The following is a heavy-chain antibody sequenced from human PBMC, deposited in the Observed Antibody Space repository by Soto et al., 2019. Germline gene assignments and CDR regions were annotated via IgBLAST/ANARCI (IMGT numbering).Heavy chain of an antibody. J-gene: IGHJ4*02. D-gene: IGHD3-10*01. CDR2: ITGSGGST. CDR3: AKDLVRGIIDS. CDR1: GFTFSSYA. Sequence: PGGSLRLSCAASGFTFSSYAMSWVRQAPGTGLEWVSEITGSGGSTYYADSVQGRSSMSRDNSRNMLFLQMNNVRAEDTAIYYCAKDLVRGIIDSWGPGILVTVSS. V-gene: IGHV3-23*01.